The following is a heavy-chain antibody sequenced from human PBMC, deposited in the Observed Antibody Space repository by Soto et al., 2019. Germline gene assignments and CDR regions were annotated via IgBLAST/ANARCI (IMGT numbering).Heavy chain of an antibody. J-gene: IGHJ4*02. D-gene: IGHD2-15*01. V-gene: IGHV4-59*01. CDR3: ARSRGAVSGGNPLPSY. Sequence: SETLPLTCPVSGGTISSYYWIWIRQPPGKGLEWIGYIYYSGSTNYNPSLKSRVTISVDTSKNQFSLKLSSVTAADTAVYYCARSRGAVSGGNPLPSYWGQGTLVTVSS. CDR1: GGTISSYY. CDR2: IYYSGST.